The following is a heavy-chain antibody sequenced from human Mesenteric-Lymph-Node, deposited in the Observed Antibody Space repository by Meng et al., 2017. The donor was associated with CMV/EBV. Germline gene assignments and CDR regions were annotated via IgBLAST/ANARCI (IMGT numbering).Heavy chain of an antibody. CDR2: IYPGASDT. CDR3: ARSTPIGFYYYYGMDV. J-gene: IGHJ6*02. CDR1: YSFTGYW. D-gene: IGHD3-10*01. V-gene: IGHV5-51*01. Sequence: YSFTGYWIGWVRRMPGKGFDWMVIIYPGASDTRYSPSFQGQVTISADKSISTAYLQWRSLKASDTAMYYCARSTPIGFYYYYGMDVWGQGTTVTVSS.